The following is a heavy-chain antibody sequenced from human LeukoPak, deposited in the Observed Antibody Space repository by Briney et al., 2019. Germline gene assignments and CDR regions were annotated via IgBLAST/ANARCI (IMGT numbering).Heavy chain of an antibody. J-gene: IGHJ6*02. CDR2: ISSNGGDT. Sequence: PGGSLRLSCSVSGFTFSSYAMHWVRQAPGKGLEYVSAISSNGGDTYYADSVKGRFTISRDNSKNTLYLQMNSLRAEDTAVYYCARSYRYCSSTSCYTHYYYYGMDVWGQGTTVTVSS. V-gene: IGHV3-64*04. D-gene: IGHD2-2*02. CDR3: ARSYRYCSSTSCYTHYYYYGMDV. CDR1: GFTFSSYA.